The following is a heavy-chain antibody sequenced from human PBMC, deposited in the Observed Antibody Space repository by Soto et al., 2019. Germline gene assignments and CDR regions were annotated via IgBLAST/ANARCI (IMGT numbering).Heavy chain of an antibody. D-gene: IGHD2-15*01. CDR1: GFIFTSHW. CDR3: SKSEGWSFDI. Sequence: EVQLVESGGGLVQPGGTLGLSCAASGFIFTSHWMSWVRQAPGKGLEWVANIRQDGREEQYSDSVKGRFTLSRDNAKNTLYLQMNGRSVEDTAMYYCSKSEGWSFDIRGQGTIVSVSS. CDR2: IRQDGREE. J-gene: IGHJ3*02. V-gene: IGHV3-7*01.